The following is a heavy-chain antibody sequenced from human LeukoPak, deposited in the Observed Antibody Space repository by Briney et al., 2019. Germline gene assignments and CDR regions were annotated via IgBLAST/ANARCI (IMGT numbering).Heavy chain of an antibody. CDR1: GFTFSSYA. Sequence: GGSLRLSCAASGFTFSSYAMNWVRQAPGKGLEWVSYISSSGSTIYYAGSVKGRFTISRDNAKNSLYLQMNSLRAEDTAVYYCAELGITMIGGVWGKGTTVTISS. D-gene: IGHD3-10*02. J-gene: IGHJ6*04. CDR2: ISSSGSTI. V-gene: IGHV3-48*03. CDR3: AELGITMIGGV.